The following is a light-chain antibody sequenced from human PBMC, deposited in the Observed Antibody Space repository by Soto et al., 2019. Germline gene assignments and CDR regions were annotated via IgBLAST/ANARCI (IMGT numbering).Light chain of an antibody. CDR1: SSDVGGYNY. CDR3: SSYAGSNTPYV. Sequence: QSALTQPPSASGSPGQSATISCTGTSSDVGGYNYVSWYQHHPGNAPKLMIYEVNDRTSGFPDRFTGSKSGNTASLTVTGLQAEDEAEYYCSSYAGSNTPYVFGTGTKLTVL. J-gene: IGLJ1*01. CDR2: EVN. V-gene: IGLV2-8*01.